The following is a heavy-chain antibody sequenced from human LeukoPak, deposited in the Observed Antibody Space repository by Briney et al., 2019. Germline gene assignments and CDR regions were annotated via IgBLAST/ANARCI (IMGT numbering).Heavy chain of an antibody. D-gene: IGHD5-18*01. CDR3: AREPTAMIL. CDR2: ISSSSSTI. Sequence: GGSLRRSCAASGFTFSSYSMNWVRQAPGKGLEWVSYISSSSSTIYYADSVKGRFTISRDNAKNSLYLQMNSLRAEDTAVYYCAREPTAMILWGQGTLVTVSS. V-gene: IGHV3-48*04. J-gene: IGHJ4*02. CDR1: GFTFSSYS.